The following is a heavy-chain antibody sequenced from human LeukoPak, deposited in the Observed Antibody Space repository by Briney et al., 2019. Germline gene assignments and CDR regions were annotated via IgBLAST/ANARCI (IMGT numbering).Heavy chain of an antibody. D-gene: IGHD6-19*01. Sequence: GGSLRLSCAASGFTVSSNYMSCVRQAPGKGLEWVSVIYSGSSSTYYTDSVKGRFTISRHNSENMLCLQMNSLRAEDTAVYYCARVGSGWYDFDYWGQGTLVTVSS. CDR2: IYSGSSST. J-gene: IGHJ4*02. V-gene: IGHV3-53*04. CDR1: GFTVSSNY. CDR3: ARVGSGWYDFDY.